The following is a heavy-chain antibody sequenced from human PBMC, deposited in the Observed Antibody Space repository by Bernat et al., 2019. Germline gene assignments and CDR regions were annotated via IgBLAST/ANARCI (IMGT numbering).Heavy chain of an antibody. CDR1: GYTFSKYA. Sequence: QVQLVQSGAEVTKPGASVKVSCKASGYTFSKYAVQWVRQAPGQRLEWMGWIDAGNGRTRYSQKFQGRVTITRDTSASTAYMELSSLTSEDTAVYFCARGIWSASDAAYYFDYWGQGTLVTVSS. J-gene: IGHJ4*02. CDR2: IDAGNGRT. D-gene: IGHD3-3*01. V-gene: IGHV1-3*01. CDR3: ARGIWSASDAAYYFDY.